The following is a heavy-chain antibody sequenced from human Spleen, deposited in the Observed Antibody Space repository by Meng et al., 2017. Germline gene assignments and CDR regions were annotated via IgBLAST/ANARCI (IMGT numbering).Heavy chain of an antibody. D-gene: IGHD5-12*01. J-gene: IGHJ4*02. CDR1: GFTFTSYD. CDR3: SGHIDY. V-gene: IGHV3-15*01. Sequence: GESLKISCAASGFTFTSYDMTWVRQVPGKRLEWVGRIKSKPDGETIDYAAPVKGRFTISRDDSKNTVYLQMNSLKTEDTAVYYCSGHIDYWGQGTLVTVSS. CDR2: IKSKPDGETI.